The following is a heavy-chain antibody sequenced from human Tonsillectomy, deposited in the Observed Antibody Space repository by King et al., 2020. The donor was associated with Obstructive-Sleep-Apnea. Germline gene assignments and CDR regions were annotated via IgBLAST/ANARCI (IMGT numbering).Heavy chain of an antibody. CDR2: INSSSTL. Sequence: VQLVESGGGLVQPGGALRLSCTASGFTFSSSGMNWVRQAPGKGLEWLSYINSSSTLYYADSVKGRFTISRDNAKNSLYLQMNSLRAEDTAVYYCARDDLHGELDVWGHGTTVTVSS. CDR1: GFTFSSSG. D-gene: IGHD7-27*01. CDR3: ARDDLHGELDV. J-gene: IGHJ6*02. V-gene: IGHV3-48*01.